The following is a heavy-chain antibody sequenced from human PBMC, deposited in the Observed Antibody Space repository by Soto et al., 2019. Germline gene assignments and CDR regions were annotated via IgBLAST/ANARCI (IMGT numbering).Heavy chain of an antibody. J-gene: IGHJ3*02. CDR1: GFTFSSYG. V-gene: IGHV3-33*01. Sequence: QAQLVESGGGVVQPGRSLRLSCAASGFTFSSYGMHWVRQAPGKGLEWVAVIWYDGSNKYYADSVKGRFTISRDNSKNTRYLQMNSLRAEDTAVYYCARDSLRGYGEDDIWGQGTMVTVSS. D-gene: IGHD5-18*01. CDR3: ARDSLRGYGEDDI. CDR2: IWYDGSNK.